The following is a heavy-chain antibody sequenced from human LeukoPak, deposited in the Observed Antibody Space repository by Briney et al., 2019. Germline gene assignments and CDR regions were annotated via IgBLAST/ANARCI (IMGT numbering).Heavy chain of an antibody. CDR1: GYTFTSYG. CDR2: ISAYNGNT. CDR3: ARDPGTYYYGSGSLLFDY. D-gene: IGHD3-10*01. V-gene: IGHV1-18*01. J-gene: IGHJ4*02. Sequence: ASVKVSCKASGYTFTSYGISWVRQAPGQGLEWMGWISAYNGNTNYAQKLQGRVTMTTDTSTSTAYMELRSLRSDDTAVYYCARDPGTYYYGSGSLLFDYWGRGTLVTVSS.